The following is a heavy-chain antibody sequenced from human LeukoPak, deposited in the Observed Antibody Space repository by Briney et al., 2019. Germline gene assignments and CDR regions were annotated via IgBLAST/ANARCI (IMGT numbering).Heavy chain of an antibody. V-gene: IGHV3-74*01. J-gene: IGHJ5*02. CDR3: AREGSDSSSWYGWFDP. D-gene: IGHD6-13*01. CDR1: GFTFSQSW. CDR2: INTDGRNT. Sequence: GGSLRLSCVVSGFTFSQSWMHWVRHVPGKGLVWVSRINTDGRNTIYADSVKGRFTTSRDNAKNTLYLQMNSLRAEDTAVYYCAREGSDSSSWYGWFDPWGQGTLVTVSS.